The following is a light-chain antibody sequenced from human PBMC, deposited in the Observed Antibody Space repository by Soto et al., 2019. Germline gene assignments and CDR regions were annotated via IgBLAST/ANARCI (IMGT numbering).Light chain of an antibody. J-gene: IGKJ5*01. Sequence: IGMTDAPSTLSVSPGERATRSCRASQSVSSNLAWYQQKPGQAPRLLIYGASSRATGIPDRFSGSGSGTDFTLTISSLQPEDFATYYCQQLNSYPITFGQGTRLEIK. CDR2: GAS. CDR3: QQLNSYPIT. V-gene: IGKV3D-15*01. CDR1: QSVSSN.